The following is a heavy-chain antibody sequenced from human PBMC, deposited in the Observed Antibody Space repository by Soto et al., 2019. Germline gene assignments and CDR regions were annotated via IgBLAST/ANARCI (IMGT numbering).Heavy chain of an antibody. D-gene: IGHD3-22*01. V-gene: IGHV1-2*02. CDR1: GYTFTGYY. CDR3: ARESDDSGY. CDR2: INPNSGGT. J-gene: IGHJ4*02. Sequence: EASVKVSCKASGYTFTGYYIHWVRQAPGQGLESMGWINPNSGGTNYAQKFQGRVTMTRDTSISTAYMELSRLRSDDTAVYYCARESDDSGYWGQGTLVTVSS.